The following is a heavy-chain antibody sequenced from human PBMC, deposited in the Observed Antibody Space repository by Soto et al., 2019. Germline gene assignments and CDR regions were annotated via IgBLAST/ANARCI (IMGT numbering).Heavy chain of an antibody. J-gene: IGHJ5*02. CDR3: AREFHP. CDR2: IYYSGST. CDR1: GGSVSTASYY. Sequence: QEHLQESGPGLVKPSETLSLTCTVSGGSVSTASYYWTWIRQPPGKGLEWIGHIYYSGSTNYNPSLKSRVTISLDTSRNQFSLKLSSVTAADTAVYYCAREFHPWGQGTLVTVSS. V-gene: IGHV4-61*01.